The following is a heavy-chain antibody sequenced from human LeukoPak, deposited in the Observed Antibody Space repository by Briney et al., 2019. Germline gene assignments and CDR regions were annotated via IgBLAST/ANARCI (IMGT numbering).Heavy chain of an antibody. Sequence: GGSLRLSCAASGFTFSSYWMSWVRQAPGKGLEWVSAISGSGGSTYYADSVKGRFTISRDNSKNTLYLQMNSLRAEDTAVYYCAKDREGPRVWFDYWGQGTLVTVSS. CDR3: AKDREGPRVWFDY. CDR1: GFTFSSYW. CDR2: ISGSGGST. J-gene: IGHJ4*02. D-gene: IGHD1-26*01. V-gene: IGHV3-23*01.